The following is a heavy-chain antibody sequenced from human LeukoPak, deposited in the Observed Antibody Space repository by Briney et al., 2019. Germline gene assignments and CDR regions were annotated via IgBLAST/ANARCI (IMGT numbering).Heavy chain of an antibody. V-gene: IGHV3-53*01. CDR2: IYPDGKA. Sequence: SGGSLRLSCAASGVTVSTIHMGWVRQAPGKGLDWVSVIYPDGKAYYAESVKGRFTISRDSSENTLFLQMNSLRAEDTAVYYCATLKGWYGEGCFDYWGQGTLVTVSS. CDR1: GVTVSTIH. J-gene: IGHJ4*02. D-gene: IGHD3-10*01. CDR3: ATLKGWYGEGCFDY.